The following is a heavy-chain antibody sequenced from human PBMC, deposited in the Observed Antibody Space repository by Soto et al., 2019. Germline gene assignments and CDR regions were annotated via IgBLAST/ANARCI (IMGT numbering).Heavy chain of an antibody. CDR3: ARHGGVTPSRDYYYGMDV. CDR1: GGSISSSSYY. J-gene: IGHJ6*02. D-gene: IGHD3-16*01. Sequence: PSETLSLTCTVSGGSISSSSYYWGWIRQPPGKGLEWIGSIYYSGSTYYNPSLKSRVTISVDTSKNQFSLKLSSVTAADTAVYYCARHGGVTPSRDYYYGMDVWGQGTTVTVSS. CDR2: IYYSGST. V-gene: IGHV4-39*01.